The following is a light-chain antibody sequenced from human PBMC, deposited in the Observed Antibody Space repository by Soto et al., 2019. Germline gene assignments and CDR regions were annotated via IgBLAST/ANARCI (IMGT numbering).Light chain of an antibody. Sequence: IQLTQSPSSLSASVGDRVTITCRASQGINSHLAWYQQKPGKAPKLLIYVASALESGVPSRFSGSGSGTDFTLAISRLQPDDFAAYYCQQVHSWPLTFGGGTRVEIK. CDR2: VAS. CDR1: QGINSH. V-gene: IGKV1-9*01. J-gene: IGKJ4*01. CDR3: QQVHSWPLT.